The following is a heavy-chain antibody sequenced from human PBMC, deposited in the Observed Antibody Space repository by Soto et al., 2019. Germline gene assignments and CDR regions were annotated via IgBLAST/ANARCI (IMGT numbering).Heavy chain of an antibody. J-gene: IGHJ6*02. Sequence: SETLSLTCAVYGGSFSAYYWSWVRQPPGKGLEWIGEIIHSESTKYNPSLKSRVTISVDTSKNQFSLKLSTVTAADTAVYYCARQRPTDGRWEFANYYGMDVWGQGTPVTVSS. D-gene: IGHD1-26*01. CDR3: ARQRPTDGRWEFANYYGMDV. CDR1: GGSFSAYY. CDR2: IIHSEST. V-gene: IGHV4-34*12.